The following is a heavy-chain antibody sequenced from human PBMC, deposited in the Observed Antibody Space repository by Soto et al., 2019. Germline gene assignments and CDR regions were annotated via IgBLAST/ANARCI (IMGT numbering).Heavy chain of an antibody. Sequence: GGSLRLSCAASGFTFSSYAMHWVRQAPGKGLEWVAVISYDGSNKYYADSVKGRFTISRDNSKNTLYLQMNSLRAEDTAVYYCARERWGSYGDYVLAYWGQGTLVTAPQ. CDR1: GFTFSSYA. D-gene: IGHD4-17*01. CDR2: ISYDGSNK. V-gene: IGHV3-30-3*01. J-gene: IGHJ4*02. CDR3: ARERWGSYGDYVLAY.